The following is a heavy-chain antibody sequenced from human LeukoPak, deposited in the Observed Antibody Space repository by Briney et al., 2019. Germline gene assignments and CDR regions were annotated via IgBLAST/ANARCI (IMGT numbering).Heavy chain of an antibody. CDR1: GFTFRSYW. Sequence: PGGSLRLSCAASGFTFRSYWMSWVRQAPGKGLEWLANIKQDGSDKYYVDSVKGRFTISRDNAKNSLYLQMSSLRAEDTAVYYCATPLRAATAYWYFDLWGRGTLVTVSS. CDR2: IKQDGSDK. V-gene: IGHV3-7*01. CDR3: ATPLRAATAYWYFDL. J-gene: IGHJ2*01. D-gene: IGHD6-13*01.